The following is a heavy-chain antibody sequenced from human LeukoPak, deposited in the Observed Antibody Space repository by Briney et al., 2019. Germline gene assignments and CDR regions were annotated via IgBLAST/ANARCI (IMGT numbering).Heavy chain of an antibody. CDR2: ISYDGSNK. D-gene: IGHD6-6*01. J-gene: IGHJ6*03. V-gene: IGHV3-30*03. Sequence: GGSLRLSCAASGFTFSSYSMNWVRQAPGKGLEWVAVISYDGSNKYYADSVKGRFTISRDNSKNTLYLQMNSLRAEDTALYYCARAYYSSSFHYYYYYMDVWGKGTTVTVSS. CDR1: GFTFSSYS. CDR3: ARAYYSSSFHYYYYYMDV.